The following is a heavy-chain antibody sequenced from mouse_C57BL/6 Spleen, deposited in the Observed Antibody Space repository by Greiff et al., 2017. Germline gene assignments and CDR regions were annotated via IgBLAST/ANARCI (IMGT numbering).Heavy chain of an antibody. CDR1: GYTFTSYW. V-gene: IGHV1-52*01. CDR2: IDPSDSET. CDR3: ARYDGYSHYFDY. Sequence: QVQLQQPGAELVRPGSSVKLFCKASGYTFTSYWMHWVKQRPIQGLEWIGNIDPSDSETHYNQKFKDKATLTVDKSSSTAYMQLSSLTSEDSAVYYCARYDGYSHYFDYWGQGTTLTVSS. J-gene: IGHJ2*01. D-gene: IGHD2-3*01.